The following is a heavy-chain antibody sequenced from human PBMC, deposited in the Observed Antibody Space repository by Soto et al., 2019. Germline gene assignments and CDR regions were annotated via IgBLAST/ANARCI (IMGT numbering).Heavy chain of an antibody. CDR3: ARYYYDSSGYYAFDI. V-gene: IGHV2-70*01. CDR2: IDWDDDK. CDR1: GFSLNTSGMC. J-gene: IGHJ3*02. D-gene: IGHD3-22*01. Sequence: ESGPTLVNPTQTLTLTCTFSGFSLNTSGMCVSWIRQPPGKALEWLTLIDWDDDKYYSTSLKTRLTISKDTSKNQVVLTMTNMDPVDTATYYCARYYYDSSGYYAFDIWGQGTMVTVSS.